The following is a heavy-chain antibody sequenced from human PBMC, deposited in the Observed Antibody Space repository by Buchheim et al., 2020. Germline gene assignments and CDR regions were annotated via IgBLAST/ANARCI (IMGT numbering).Heavy chain of an antibody. CDR1: GFTFSAYA. J-gene: IGHJ6*02. CDR3: AKRLQLEALESSSPPYYYGMDV. D-gene: IGHD6-6*01. V-gene: IGHV3-23*01. Sequence: EVQLLESGGGLVQPGGSLRLSCAASGFTFSAYAMTWVRQAPGKGLEWVSSISGSGGSTYYADSVKGRFTISRDSSKSTLYLQMNSLRAEDTAVYYCAKRLQLEALESSSPPYYYGMDVWGQGTT. CDR2: ISGSGGST.